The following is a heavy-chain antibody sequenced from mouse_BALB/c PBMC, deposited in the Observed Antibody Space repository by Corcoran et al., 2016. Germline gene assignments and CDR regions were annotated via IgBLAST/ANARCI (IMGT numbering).Heavy chain of an antibody. V-gene: IGHV14-3*02. CDR1: GFNIKDTY. CDR2: IDPANGNT. Sequence: VQLVQSGAELVKPGASVKLYCTASGFNIKDTYMHWVKQRPEQGMEWIGRIDPANGNTKYDPKFQGKATIQADTSSNTAYLQLRSLTSEDTAVYYCARWDWYFDVWGAGTTVTVSS. CDR3: ARWDWYFDV. J-gene: IGHJ1*01.